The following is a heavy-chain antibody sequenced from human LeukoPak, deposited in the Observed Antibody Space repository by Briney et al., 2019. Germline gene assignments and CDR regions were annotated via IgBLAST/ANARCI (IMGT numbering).Heavy chain of an antibody. CDR1: GFTFSTYW. CDR3: ATDRDNSDWQKRFDS. J-gene: IGHJ4*02. Sequence: GSLRLSCAASGFTFSTYWMNWYRQAPGKGLGWGGNINQDASEINYVDSVRGRFTISRDNAKNSLHLQMNSLRAEDTAVYYCATDRDNSDWQKRFDSWGQGTLVTVSS. CDR2: INQDASEI. D-gene: IGHD2-21*02. V-gene: IGHV3-7*01.